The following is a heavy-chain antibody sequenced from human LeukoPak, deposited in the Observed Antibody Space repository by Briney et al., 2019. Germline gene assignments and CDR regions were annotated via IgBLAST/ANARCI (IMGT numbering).Heavy chain of an antibody. D-gene: IGHD1-1*01. CDR3: ARVPGGGDYFDY. J-gene: IGHJ4*02. CDR1: GYTFTSYA. V-gene: IGHV7-4-1*02. Sequence: ASVKVSCKASGYTFTSYAMNWVRQAPGQGHEWMGWINTNTGNPTYAQGSTGRLVFSLDTSSSTAYLQISSLKAEDTAVYYCARVPGGGDYFDYWGQGTLVTVSS. CDR2: INTNTGNP.